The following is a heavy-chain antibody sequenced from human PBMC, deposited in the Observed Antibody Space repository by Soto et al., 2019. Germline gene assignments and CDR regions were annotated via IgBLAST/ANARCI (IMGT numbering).Heavy chain of an antibody. CDR1: GGSISSYY. V-gene: IGHV4-59*08. D-gene: IGHD6-13*01. Sequence: QVQLQESGPGLVKPSETLSLTCTVSGGSISSYYWSWIRQPPGKGLEWIGYIYYSGSTNYNPSLRSRVTISGDTSKNQFSLKLSSVTAADTAVYYCASSPRPGIAAAGTLPGSRTNYFDYWGQGTLVTVSS. J-gene: IGHJ4*02. CDR3: ASSPRPGIAAAGTLPGSRTNYFDY. CDR2: IYYSGST.